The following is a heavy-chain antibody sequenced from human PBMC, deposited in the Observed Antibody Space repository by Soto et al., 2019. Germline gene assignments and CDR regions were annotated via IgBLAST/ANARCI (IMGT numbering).Heavy chain of an antibody. Sequence: SETLSLTCAVSGGTIGSSNWWSWVRQSPGKGLEWIGEIYDSGSTNYNPSLKSRVTISLDKSKDQFSLKLSSVNAADTAVYYCARAHYGDYGYGLDVWGQGTTVTVSS. CDR3: ARAHYGDYGYGLDV. V-gene: IGHV4-4*02. J-gene: IGHJ6*02. CDR1: GGTIGSSNW. D-gene: IGHD4-17*01. CDR2: IYDSGST.